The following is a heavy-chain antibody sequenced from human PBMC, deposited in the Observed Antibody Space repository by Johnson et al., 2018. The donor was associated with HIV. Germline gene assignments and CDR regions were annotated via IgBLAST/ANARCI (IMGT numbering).Heavy chain of an antibody. CDR2: ISMSGRTI. J-gene: IGHJ3*02. CDR3: ARERDPERGSQQSGVYAFDI. Sequence: QMLLVESGGGLVKPGGSLRLSCAASGFTFSDYYMSWIRQAPGKGLEWVSYISMSGRTIYYADSVKGRFTISRDNSKNTLFLQMNSLTAGDTAVYYCARERDPERGSQQSGVYAFDIWGQGTMVTVSS. D-gene: IGHD3-10*01. V-gene: IGHV3-11*04. CDR1: GFTFSDYY.